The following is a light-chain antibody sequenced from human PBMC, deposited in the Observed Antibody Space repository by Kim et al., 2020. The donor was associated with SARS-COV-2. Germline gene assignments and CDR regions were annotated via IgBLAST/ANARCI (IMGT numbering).Light chain of an antibody. Sequence: QAVVTQPPSVSGAPGQRVTISCTGSSSNVGARYDVQWYQQHPGTAPKLLTHGNTNRPSDRFSGSKSGTTASLAITGLQAEDEADYYCQCYDNSLRGLVFGGGTQLTVL. CDR3: QCYDNSLRGLV. V-gene: IGLV1-40*01. CDR2: GNT. CDR1: SSNVGARYD. J-gene: IGLJ3*02.